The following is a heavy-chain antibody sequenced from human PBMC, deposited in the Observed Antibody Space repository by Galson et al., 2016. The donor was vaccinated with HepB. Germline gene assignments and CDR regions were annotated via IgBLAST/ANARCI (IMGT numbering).Heavy chain of an antibody. CDR1: GFTFYDYS. D-gene: IGHD5-12*01. CDR3: ARPLNSGHDFLGY. Sequence: FLRLSCAGSGFTFYDYSIHWVRQAPGKGLDYVSVISSNGGSTYYANSVRGRFTISRDNSKNTVYLQMDILRTEDMGVYYCARPLNSGHDFLGYWGQGTLVTVSS. CDR2: ISSNGGST. J-gene: IGHJ4*02. V-gene: IGHV3-64*01.